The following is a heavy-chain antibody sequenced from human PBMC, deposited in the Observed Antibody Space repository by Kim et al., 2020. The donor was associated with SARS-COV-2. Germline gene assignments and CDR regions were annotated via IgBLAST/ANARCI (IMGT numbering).Heavy chain of an antibody. D-gene: IGHD6-13*01. J-gene: IGHJ6*02. CDR2: IWYDGSNK. V-gene: IGHV3-33*01. CDR1: GFTFSSYG. CDR3: ARDGVAAGTPQHYYYYGMDV. Sequence: GGSLRLSCAASGFTFSSYGMHWVRQAPGKGLEWVAVIWYDGSNKYYADSVKGRFTISRDNSKNTLYLQMNSLRAEDTAVYYCARDGVAAGTPQHYYYYGMDVWGQGTTVTVSS.